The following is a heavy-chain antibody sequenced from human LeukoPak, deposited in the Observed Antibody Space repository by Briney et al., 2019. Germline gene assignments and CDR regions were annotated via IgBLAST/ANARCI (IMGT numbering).Heavy chain of an antibody. CDR1: GFTFSSYA. CDR2: ISGSGGST. Sequence: GGSLRLSCAASGFTFSSYAMNWVRQAPGKGLEWVSAISGSGGSTYYADSVKGRFTISRDNSKNTLYLQMNSLRAEDTAVYYCAKGLYDYVWGSSLYDYWGQGTLVTVSS. D-gene: IGHD3-16*01. CDR3: AKGLYDYVWGSSLYDY. J-gene: IGHJ4*02. V-gene: IGHV3-23*01.